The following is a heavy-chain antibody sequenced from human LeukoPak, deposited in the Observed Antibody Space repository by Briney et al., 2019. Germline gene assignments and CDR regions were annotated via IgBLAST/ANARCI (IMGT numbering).Heavy chain of an antibody. V-gene: IGHV4-34*01. CDR1: GGSFSGYY. CDR3: ARAGYRTNGVCYRHDYFQH. D-gene: IGHD2-8*01. CDR2: INDSGST. Sequence: SETLSLTCAVYGGSFSGYYWSWIRQPPGKGLEWIGEINDSGSTNYNPSLKSRVTISVDASKNQFSLKLSSVTAADTAVYYCARAGYRTNGVCYRHDYFQHWGQGTLVTVSS. J-gene: IGHJ1*01.